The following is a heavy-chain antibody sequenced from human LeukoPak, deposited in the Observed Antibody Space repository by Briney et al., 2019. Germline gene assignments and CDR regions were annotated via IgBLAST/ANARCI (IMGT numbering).Heavy chain of an antibody. CDR2: ISTSSSYI. CDR3: ARDGFSMGRDY. D-gene: IGHD3-3*01. CDR1: GFTFSSYS. J-gene: IGHJ4*02. V-gene: IGHV3-21*01. Sequence: PGGSLRLSCAAYGFTFSSYSMNWVRQAPGKGLEWVSFISTSSSYIYYADSVMGRFTVSRDNAKNSLYLQMNSLRAEDTAVYYCARDGFSMGRDYWGQGTLVTVSS.